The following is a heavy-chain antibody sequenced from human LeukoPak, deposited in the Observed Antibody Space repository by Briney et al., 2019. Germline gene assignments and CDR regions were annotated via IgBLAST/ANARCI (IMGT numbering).Heavy chain of an antibody. D-gene: IGHD2-8*01. Sequence: ASVKVSCRASGYTFTVYHVHWVRQAPGQGLEWMGWINPNSGGTNYAQKFRGRVTMTSDTSTSTAYMEVRRLRSDDTAVYYCARDMYERWVDPWGQGTLVTVSS. J-gene: IGHJ5*02. V-gene: IGHV1-2*02. CDR1: GYTFTVYH. CDR3: ARDMYERWVDP. CDR2: INPNSGGT.